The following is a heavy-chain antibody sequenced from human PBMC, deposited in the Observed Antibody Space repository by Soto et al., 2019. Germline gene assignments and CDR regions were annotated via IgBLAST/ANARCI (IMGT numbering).Heavy chain of an antibody. Sequence: QVQLQESGPGLVKPSETLSLTCTVSGGSISTYFWSWIRQPPGKGLEWIGYIYYSGSTNYNPSLKSRLTISVDTSKNQFSLKLSSVTAADTAVYYCARERDSAMDPYWYFDLWGRGTLVTVSS. J-gene: IGHJ2*01. D-gene: IGHD5-18*01. CDR3: ARERDSAMDPYWYFDL. CDR2: IYYSGST. CDR1: GGSISTYF. V-gene: IGHV4-59*01.